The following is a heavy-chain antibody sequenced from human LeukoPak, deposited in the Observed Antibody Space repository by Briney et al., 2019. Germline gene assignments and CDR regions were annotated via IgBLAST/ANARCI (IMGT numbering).Heavy chain of an antibody. V-gene: IGHV3-7*03. D-gene: IGHD3-9*01. J-gene: IGHJ4*02. CDR1: GFTFSNYW. CDR3: ARGPGFLTDF. CDR2: IKGDGSEK. Sequence: GGSLRLSCAASGFTFSNYWMTWVRQAPGKGLEWVANIKGDGSEKYYVDSVKGRFTISRDNAKNSQYLQMNSLRAEDTAVYYCARGPGFLTDFWGQGTLVTVPS.